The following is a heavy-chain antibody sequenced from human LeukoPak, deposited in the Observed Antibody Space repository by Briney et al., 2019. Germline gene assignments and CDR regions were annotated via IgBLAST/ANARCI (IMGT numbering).Heavy chain of an antibody. CDR3: ASMTTVIPVDY. CDR1: GFTFSTYA. D-gene: IGHD4-17*01. V-gene: IGHV3-23*01. CDR2: ISGSAGGT. J-gene: IGHJ4*02. Sequence: PGGSLRLSCAASGFTFSTYALSWVRQAPGKGLEWVSSISGSAGGTYYADSVKGRFTISRDNSKNTLYLQMHSLRAEDTAVYYCASMTTVIPVDYWGQGTLVTVSS.